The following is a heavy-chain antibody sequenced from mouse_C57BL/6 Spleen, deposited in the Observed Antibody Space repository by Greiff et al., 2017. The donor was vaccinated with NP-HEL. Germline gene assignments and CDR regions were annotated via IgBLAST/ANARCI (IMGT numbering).Heavy chain of an antibody. CDR2: INPNYGTT. V-gene: IGHV1-39*01. J-gene: IGHJ2*01. D-gene: IGHD2-4*01. Sequence: VQLQHSGPELVKPGASVKISCKASGYSFTDYNMNWVKQSNGKSLEWIGVINPNYGTTSYNQKFKGKATLTVDQSSSTAYMQLNSLTSEDSAVYYCARGDYYDYDRRDFDYWGQGTTLTVSS. CDR3: ARGDYYDYDRRDFDY. CDR1: GYSFTDYN.